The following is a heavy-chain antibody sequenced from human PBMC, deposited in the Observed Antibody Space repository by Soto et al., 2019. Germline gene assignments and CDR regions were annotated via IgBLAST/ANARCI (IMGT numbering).Heavy chain of an antibody. D-gene: IGHD3-9*01. CDR3: ARQTKNYDILTGYYIEAFDI. CDR1: GGSFSGYY. V-gene: IGHV4-34*01. Sequence: SETLSLTCAVYGGSFSGYYWTWIRQPPGTGLEWIGEINHSGSTNYNPSLKSRVTISVDTSKNQFSLKLSSVTAADTAVYYCARQTKNYDILTGYYIEAFDIWGQGTMVTVSS. CDR2: INHSGST. J-gene: IGHJ3*02.